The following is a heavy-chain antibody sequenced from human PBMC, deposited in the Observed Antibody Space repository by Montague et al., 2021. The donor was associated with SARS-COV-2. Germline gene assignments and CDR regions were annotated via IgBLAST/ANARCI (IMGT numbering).Heavy chain of an antibody. V-gene: IGHV4-34*01. CDR3: ARLGDGVVPSPILGVGPYCSYYDMDV. D-gene: IGHD3-10*01. CDR2: IHHGGST. CDR1: GGSFSTYS. Sequence: SETLSLTCAVHGGSFSTYSWNWIRQPPGKGLGWIGEIHHGGSTNYNPSLKSRVTISADTSKNQFSLKLTSVAAADTAVYYCARLGDGVVPSPILGVGPYCSYYDMDVWGKGTTVTVSS. J-gene: IGHJ6*03.